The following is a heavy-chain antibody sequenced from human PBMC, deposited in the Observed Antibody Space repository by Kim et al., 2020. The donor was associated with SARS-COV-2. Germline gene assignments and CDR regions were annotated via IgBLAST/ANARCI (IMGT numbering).Heavy chain of an antibody. V-gene: IGHV3-53*04. J-gene: IGHJ4*02. CDR3: ARGRSSGWSPALFDY. D-gene: IGHD6-19*01. Sequence: GGSLRLSCAASGFTVSSNYMSWVRQAPGKGLEWVSVIYSGGSTYYADSVKGRFTISRHNSKNTLYLQMNSLRAEDTAVYYCARGRSSGWSPALFDYWGQGTLVTVSS. CDR1: GFTVSSNY. CDR2: IYSGGST.